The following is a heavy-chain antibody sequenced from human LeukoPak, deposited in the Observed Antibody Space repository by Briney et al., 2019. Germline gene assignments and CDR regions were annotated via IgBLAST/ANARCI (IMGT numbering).Heavy chain of an antibody. CDR1: GGSISSGGYY. CDR3: AREYSSGWYGAFDI. Sequence: PSQTLPLTCTVSGGSISSGGYYWSWIRQHPGKGLEWIGYIYYSGSTYYNPSLKSRVTISVDTSKNQFSLKLSSVTAADTAVYYCAREYSSGWYGAFDIWGQGTMVTVSS. J-gene: IGHJ3*02. V-gene: IGHV4-31*03. D-gene: IGHD6-19*01. CDR2: IYYSGST.